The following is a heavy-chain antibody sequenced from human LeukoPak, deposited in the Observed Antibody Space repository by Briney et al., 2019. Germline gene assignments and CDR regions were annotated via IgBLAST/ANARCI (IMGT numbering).Heavy chain of an antibody. CDR1: GLTFSKYS. J-gene: IGHJ4*02. CDR2: IDTSSTTM. D-gene: IGHD2-8*01. Sequence: GGSLRLSCAASGLTFSKYSMTWVRQAPGKGLEWVSFIDTSSTTMYYTDSVKGRFTISRDNSKNTLYLQMNSLRAEDTAVYYCARDISRLLMDYWGQGTLVTVSS. CDR3: ARDISRLLMDY. V-gene: IGHV3-48*01.